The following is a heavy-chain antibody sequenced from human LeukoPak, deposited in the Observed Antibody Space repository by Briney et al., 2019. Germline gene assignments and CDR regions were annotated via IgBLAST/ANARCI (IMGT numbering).Heavy chain of an antibody. D-gene: IGHD3-10*01. Sequence: PSETLSLTCTVSGGSISSGGYYWSWIRQHPGKGLEWIGYIYYSGSTYYNPSLKSRVTISVDTSKNQFSLKLSSVTAADMAVYYCARVDGSGSRKFDPWGQGTLVTVSS. V-gene: IGHV4-31*03. CDR1: GGSISSGGYY. CDR3: ARVDGSGSRKFDP. CDR2: IYYSGST. J-gene: IGHJ5*02.